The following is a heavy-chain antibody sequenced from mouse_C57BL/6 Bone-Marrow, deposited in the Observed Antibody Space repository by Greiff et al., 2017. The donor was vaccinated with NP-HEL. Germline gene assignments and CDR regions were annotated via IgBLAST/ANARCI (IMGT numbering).Heavy chain of an antibody. CDR2: ISNLAYSI. CDR1: GFTFSDYG. Sequence: EVKLMESGGGLVQPGGSLKLSCAASGFTFSDYGMAWVRQAPRKGPEWVAFISNLAYSIYYADTVTGRFTISRENAKNTLYLEMSSLRSEDTAMYYCAREGIYYGRGDWYFDVWGTGTTVTVSS. V-gene: IGHV5-15*01. J-gene: IGHJ1*03. CDR3: AREGIYYGRGDWYFDV. D-gene: IGHD1-1*01.